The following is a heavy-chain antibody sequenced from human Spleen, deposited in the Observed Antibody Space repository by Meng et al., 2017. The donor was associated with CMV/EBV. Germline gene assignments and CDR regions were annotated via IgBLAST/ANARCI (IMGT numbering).Heavy chain of an antibody. CDR3: ARGLNSGTSHY. Sequence: ASVKVSCKASGYTFTGYYMHWVRQAPGQGLEWMGGIDPNNGDTYYAQKYQGRVTVTADTSISTAYMDLSTLKFDDTAVYYCARGLNSGTSHYWGQGTLVTVSS. J-gene: IGHJ4*02. V-gene: IGHV1-2*02. CDR2: IDPNNGDT. CDR1: GYTFTGYY. D-gene: IGHD1-26*01.